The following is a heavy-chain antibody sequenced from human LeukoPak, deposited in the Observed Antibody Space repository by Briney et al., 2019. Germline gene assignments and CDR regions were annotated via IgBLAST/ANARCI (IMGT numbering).Heavy chain of an antibody. J-gene: IGHJ5*02. D-gene: IGHD2-2*01. CDR3: ARHYHRSAHCSSTSCYGKNDNWFDP. CDR1: GGSISSFY. Sequence: SETLSLTCTVSGGSISSFYWSWIRQPPGKGLEWIGYIYYTGSTNYNSSLKSRVTISVDTSKNQFSLNLSSVTAADTAVYYCARHYHRSAHCSSTSCYGKNDNWFDPWGQGTLVTVSS. V-gene: IGHV4-59*08. CDR2: IYYTGST.